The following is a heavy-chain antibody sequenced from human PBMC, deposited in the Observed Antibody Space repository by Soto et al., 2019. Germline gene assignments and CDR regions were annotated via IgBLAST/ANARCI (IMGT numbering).Heavy chain of an antibody. V-gene: IGHV1-69*02. CDR1: GGTFSSYT. D-gene: IGHD3-10*01. J-gene: IGHJ4*02. CDR3: ASESINNGDYFDY. CDR2: IIPILGIA. Sequence: SVKVSCKASGGTFSSYTISWVRQAPGQGLEWMGRIIPILGIANYAQKFQGRVTITADKSTSTAYMELSSLRSEDTAVYYCASESINNGDYFDYWGQGTLVTVSS.